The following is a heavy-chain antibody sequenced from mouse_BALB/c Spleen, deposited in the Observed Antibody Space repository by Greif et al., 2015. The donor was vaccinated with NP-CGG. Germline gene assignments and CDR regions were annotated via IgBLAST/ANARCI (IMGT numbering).Heavy chain of an antibody. CDR3: ARYDGYYYYAMDY. V-gene: IGHV5-12-1*01. Sequence: EVKLVESGGGLVKPGGSLKLSCAASGFAFSSYDMSWVRQTPEKRLEWVAYISSGGGSTYYPDTVKGRFTISRDNAKNTLYLLMSSLKSEDTAMYYCARYDGYYYYAMDYWGQGTSVTVSS. CDR2: ISSGGGST. CDR1: GFAFSSYD. J-gene: IGHJ4*01. D-gene: IGHD2-3*01.